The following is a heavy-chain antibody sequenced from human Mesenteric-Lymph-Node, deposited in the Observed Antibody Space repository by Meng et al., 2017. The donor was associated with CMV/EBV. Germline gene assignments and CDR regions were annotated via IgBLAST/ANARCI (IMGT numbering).Heavy chain of an antibody. V-gene: IGHV4-34*01. CDR1: GGSFSGYY. CDR2: INHGGST. J-gene: IGHJ4*02. D-gene: IGHD3-9*01. CDR3: ARGSSYDILTGYFDY. Sequence: QVRVPQLGDGLLKPSETLAVTCAVYGGSFSGYYWNWIRQSPEKGLEWIGEINHGGSTTYNPSFTSRIIISVDTSTNQISLNMSSVTAADTAVYYCARGSSYDILTGYFDYWGQGALVTVSS.